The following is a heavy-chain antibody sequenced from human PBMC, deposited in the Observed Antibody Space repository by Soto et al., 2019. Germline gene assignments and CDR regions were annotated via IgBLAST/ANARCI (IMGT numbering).Heavy chain of an antibody. V-gene: IGHV1-18*04. J-gene: IGHJ5*02. CDR2: ISAYNGNT. Sequence: QVQLVQSGAEVKKPGASVKVSCKASGYTFTSYGISWVRQAPGQGLEWMGWISAYNGNTNYAQQLQGRVTMTTDTLTSTVYMDLRSLRSDDTAVYYCARGSVAARPPVNWFDPWGQGTLVTVSS. CDR1: GYTFTSYG. D-gene: IGHD6-6*01. CDR3: ARGSVAARPPVNWFDP.